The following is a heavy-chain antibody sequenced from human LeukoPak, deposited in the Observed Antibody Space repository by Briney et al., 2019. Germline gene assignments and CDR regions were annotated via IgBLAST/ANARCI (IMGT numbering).Heavy chain of an antibody. CDR1: GFIFSSHS. Sequence: GGSLRLSCTASGFIFSSHSMNWVRQAPGKGLEWLSYISSGSTITHYADSVKGRFTAYRDDAGNTLYLQLNSLRAEDTAVYYCARRLADSENYWGQGILLTVSS. J-gene: IGHJ4*02. CDR2: ISSGSTIT. V-gene: IGHV3-48*01. CDR3: ARRLADSENY. D-gene: IGHD3-10*01.